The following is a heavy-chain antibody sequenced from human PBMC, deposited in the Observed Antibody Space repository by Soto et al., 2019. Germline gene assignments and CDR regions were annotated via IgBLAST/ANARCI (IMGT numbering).Heavy chain of an antibody. Sequence: GGSLRLSCAASGFTFSTYGIHWVRQAPGKGLEWLAFISYDGGNKYYADSVKGRFTISRDNSKKTLDLQMDSLRPEDTAVYYCAKDLILYRMAATNSWDSWGQGTLVTVSS. CDR2: ISYDGGNK. D-gene: IGHD2-15*01. CDR3: AKDLILYRMAATNSWDS. CDR1: GFTFSTYG. J-gene: IGHJ4*02. V-gene: IGHV3-30*18.